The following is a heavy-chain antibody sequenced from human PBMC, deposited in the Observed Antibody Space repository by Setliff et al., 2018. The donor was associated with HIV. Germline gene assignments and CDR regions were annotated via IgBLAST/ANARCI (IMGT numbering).Heavy chain of an antibody. CDR2: INPNSGGT. J-gene: IGHJ4*02. D-gene: IGHD5-12*01. CDR3: ARGPQSYVDVVPTIGRYYFDY. V-gene: IGHV1-2*02. Sequence: ASVKVSCKASGYTFTGYYVHWVRQAPGQGLEWMGWINPNSGGTNYAQNFHGRVTMTRDTSISTAYMELSRLRSDDTAVFYCARGPQSYVDVVPTIGRYYFDYWGQGTLVTVSS. CDR1: GYTFTGYY.